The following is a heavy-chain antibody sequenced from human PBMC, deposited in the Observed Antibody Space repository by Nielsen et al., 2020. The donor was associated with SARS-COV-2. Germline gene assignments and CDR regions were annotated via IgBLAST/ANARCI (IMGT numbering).Heavy chain of an antibody. J-gene: IGHJ4*02. D-gene: IGHD1-26*01. V-gene: IGHV3-53*01. Sequence: GESLKISCAASGFIVSSNYMSWVRQAPGKGLEWVAVMYSDGSTNYAESVKGRITIYRDNSKNSMYLQMNSLRAEDTAVYYCAREGVGATRYLDYWGQGTLVTVSS. CDR1: GFIVSSNY. CDR3: AREGVGATRYLDY. CDR2: MYSDGST.